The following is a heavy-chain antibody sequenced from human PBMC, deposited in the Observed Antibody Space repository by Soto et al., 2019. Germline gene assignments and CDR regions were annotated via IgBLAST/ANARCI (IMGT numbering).Heavy chain of an antibody. J-gene: IGHJ6*02. CDR2: IIPIFGTA. D-gene: IGHD5-18*01. Sequence: QVQLVQSGAEVKKPGSSVKVSCKASGGTFSSYAISWVRQAPGQGLEWMGGIIPIFGTANYAQKFQGRVTSPADESTSTAYMELSSLRAEDTAVYYCARGEWDTAMPTYYYYGMDLWGQGTTVTVSS. CDR3: ARGEWDTAMPTYYYYGMDL. V-gene: IGHV1-69*01. CDR1: GGTFSSYA.